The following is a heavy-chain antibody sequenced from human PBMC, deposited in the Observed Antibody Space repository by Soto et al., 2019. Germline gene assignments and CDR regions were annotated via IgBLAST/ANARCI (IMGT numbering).Heavy chain of an antibody. CDR3: ARVYYGSGSYYLSWFDP. Sequence: SVKVSCKASGGTFSSYAISWVRQAPGQGLEWMGGIIPIFGTANYAQKFQGRVTITADESTSTAYMELSSLRSEDTAVYYCARVYYGSGSYYLSWFDPWGQGTLVTVSS. J-gene: IGHJ5*02. V-gene: IGHV1-69*13. D-gene: IGHD3-10*01. CDR1: GGTFSSYA. CDR2: IIPIFGTA.